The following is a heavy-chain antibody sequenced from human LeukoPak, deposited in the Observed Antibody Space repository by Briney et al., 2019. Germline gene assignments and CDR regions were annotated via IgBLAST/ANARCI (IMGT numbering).Heavy chain of an antibody. J-gene: IGHJ3*01. CDR1: GFNFIDYT. Sequence: PGGSLRLSCAASGFNFIDYTMNWVRQAPGKGLEWVSSITSTGRYIFYADSLKGRFTISRDNAESSVYLQMNSLRVGDTGLYYCTRDIDDVLTGDDAFDVWGQGTVVTVSS. V-gene: IGHV3-21*03. D-gene: IGHD3-9*01. CDR3: TRDIDDVLTGDDAFDV. CDR2: ITSTGRYI.